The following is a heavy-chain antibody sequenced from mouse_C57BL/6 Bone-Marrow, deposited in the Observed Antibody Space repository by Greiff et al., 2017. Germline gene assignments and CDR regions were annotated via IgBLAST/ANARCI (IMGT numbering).Heavy chain of an antibody. J-gene: IGHJ4*01. Sequence: VQGVESGPGLVAPSQSLSITCTVSGFSLTSYAISWVRQPPGKGLEWLGVIWTGGGTNYNSALKSRLSISKDNSKSQVFLKMNSLQTDDTARYYCARGRVYYGNYLRAMDYWGQGTSVTVSS. CDR2: IWTGGGT. D-gene: IGHD2-1*01. CDR1: GFSLTSYA. V-gene: IGHV2-9-1*01. CDR3: ARGRVYYGNYLRAMDY.